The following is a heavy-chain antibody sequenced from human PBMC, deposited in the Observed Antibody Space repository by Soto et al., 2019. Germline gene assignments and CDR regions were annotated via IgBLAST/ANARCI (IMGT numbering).Heavy chain of an antibody. Sequence: QVTLKESGPVLVKPTETLTLTCTVSGFSLSNARMGVSWIRQPPGKALEWLAHIFSNDEKSYSTSLKSRLTISKDTSKSQVVLTMTSMDPVDTATHYCARITWQQLAVWSGNYYYYYYMDVWGKGTTVTVSS. J-gene: IGHJ6*03. CDR3: ARITWQQLAVWSGNYYYYYYMDV. CDR2: IFSNDEK. V-gene: IGHV2-26*01. CDR1: GFSLSNARMG. D-gene: IGHD6-13*01.